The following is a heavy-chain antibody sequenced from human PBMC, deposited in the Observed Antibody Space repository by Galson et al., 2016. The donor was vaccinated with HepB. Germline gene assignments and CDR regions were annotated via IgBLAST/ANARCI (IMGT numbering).Heavy chain of an antibody. CDR2: INYI. D-gene: IGHD6-19*01. J-gene: IGHJ4*02. CDR3: ARSYTSGWDYYFDY. Sequence: SLRLSCAASGFPLSSYTMNWVRQAPGKGLEWVSSINYIYYADSVKGRFTIPRDNAKNSLYLQMNSLRAEDTAVYYCARSYTSGWDYYFDYWGQGALVTVSS. V-gene: IGHV3-21*01. CDR1: GFPLSSYT.